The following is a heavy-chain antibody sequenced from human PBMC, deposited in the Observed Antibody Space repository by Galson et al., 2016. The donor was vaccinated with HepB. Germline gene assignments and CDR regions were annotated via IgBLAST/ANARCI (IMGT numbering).Heavy chain of an antibody. CDR1: GFIFSSYE. CDR3: ATRDDLYRGF. J-gene: IGHJ4*02. Sequence: LRLSCADSGFIFSSYEINWVRQAPGKGLEWVSYINSGGNIKYYADSVKGRFAISRDNAKNSVYLQMNSLRAEDTGVYYCATRDDLYRGFWGQGTLVTVSS. V-gene: IGHV3-48*03. CDR2: INSGGNIK. D-gene: IGHD5-24*01.